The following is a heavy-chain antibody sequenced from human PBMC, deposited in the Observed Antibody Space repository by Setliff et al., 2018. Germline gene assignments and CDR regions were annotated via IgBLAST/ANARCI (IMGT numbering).Heavy chain of an antibody. V-gene: IGHV4-4*07. CDR3: AREQWLDPPGYYHMDV. CDR2: IYIGGSA. CDR1: GGSISSYY. D-gene: IGHD6-19*01. J-gene: IGHJ6*03. Sequence: SETLSLTCTVSGGSISSYYRSWIRQPAGKGLEWIGHIYIGGSANYNPSLKSRVTMSIDTSKNQFSLKLNSVTAADMAVYYCAREQWLDPPGYYHMDVWAKGTTVTVSS.